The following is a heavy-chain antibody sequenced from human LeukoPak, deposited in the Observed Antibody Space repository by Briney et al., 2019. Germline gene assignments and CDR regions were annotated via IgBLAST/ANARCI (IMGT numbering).Heavy chain of an antibody. CDR2: ISGDNGDT. V-gene: IGHV1-18*01. J-gene: IGHJ4*02. D-gene: IGHD5-12*01. Sequence: ASVKVSCKTSGYTSTTSGINWVRQAPGQGLEWMGWISGDNGDTNYAQKFQGRVTMTTDTSTSTAYMELRSLRSDDTAVYYCTRDLGQWLLQGIFFDYWGQGTLVTVSS. CDR3: TRDLGQWLLQGIFFDY. CDR1: GYTSTTSG.